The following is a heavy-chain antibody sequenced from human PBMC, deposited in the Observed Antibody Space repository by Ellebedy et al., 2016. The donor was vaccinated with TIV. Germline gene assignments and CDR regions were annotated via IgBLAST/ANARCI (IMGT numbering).Heavy chain of an antibody. J-gene: IGHJ6*02. V-gene: IGHV4-39*01. CDR2: IYYSGST. D-gene: IGHD3-9*01. CDR3: ARATYYDILTGNYYYYGMDV. CDR1: GGSISSSSYY. Sequence: MPSETLSLTCTVSGGSISSSSYYWGWIRQPPGKGLEWIGSIYYSGSTYYNPSLKSRVTISVDTSKNQFSLKLSSVTAADTAVYYCARATYYDILTGNYYYYGMDVWGQGITVTVSS.